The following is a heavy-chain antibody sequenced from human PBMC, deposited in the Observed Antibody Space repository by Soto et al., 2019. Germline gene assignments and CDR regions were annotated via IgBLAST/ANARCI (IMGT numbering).Heavy chain of an antibody. D-gene: IGHD3-16*01. J-gene: IGHJ6*02. CDR3: ARVPSPFDYYYAMDV. Sequence: SETLSLTCTVSGDSISSGTNYWSWIRQAPGKGLEWIGYIFSSGTTYYNPSLKSRLTMSLDTSQNQFTLRLASVTDADSAVYYCARVPSPFDYYYAMDVWGQGTTVTVSS. CDR1: GDSISSGTNY. V-gene: IGHV4-30-4*01. CDR2: IFSSGTT.